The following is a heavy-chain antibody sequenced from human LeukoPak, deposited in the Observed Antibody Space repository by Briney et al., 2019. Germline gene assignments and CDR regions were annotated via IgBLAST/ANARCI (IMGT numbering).Heavy chain of an antibody. CDR3: ARAPGLGFGLDY. V-gene: IGHV4-59*01. Sequence: SETLSLTCTVSGGSISSYYWSWIRQPPGKGLEWIGYIYYSGSTNYNPSLKSRVTISVDTSKNQFSLKLSSVTAADTAVYYCARAPGLGFGLDYWGQGTLVTVSS. J-gene: IGHJ4*02. CDR2: IYYSGST. CDR1: GGSISSYY. D-gene: IGHD3-10*01.